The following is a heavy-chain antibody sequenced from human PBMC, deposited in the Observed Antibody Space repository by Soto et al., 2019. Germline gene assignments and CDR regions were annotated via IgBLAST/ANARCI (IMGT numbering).Heavy chain of an antibody. V-gene: IGHV3-73*01. J-gene: IGHJ3*02. D-gene: IGHD6-19*01. CDR3: TRHQSSGWSPGAAFDI. CDR1: GFTFSGSA. CDR2: IRSKANSYAT. Sequence: GGSLRLSCAASGFTFSGSAMHWVRQASGKGLEWVGRIRSKANSYATAYAASVKGRFTISRDDSKNTAYLQMNSLKTEDTAVYYCTRHQSSGWSPGAAFDIWGQGTMVTVSS.